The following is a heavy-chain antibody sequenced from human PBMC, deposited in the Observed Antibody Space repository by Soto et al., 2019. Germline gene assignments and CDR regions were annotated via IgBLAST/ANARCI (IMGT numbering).Heavy chain of an antibody. CDR2: IYYSGST. Sequence: SETLSLTCTVSGGSISSGDYYWSWIRQPPGKGLEWIWYIYYSGSTYYNPSLKSRVTISVDTSKNQFSLKLSSVTAADTAVYYCARSPFTIFGVVITHNWFHPWGQATLVTVSS. D-gene: IGHD3-3*01. CDR3: ARSPFTIFGVVITHNWFHP. CDR1: GGSISSGDYY. V-gene: IGHV4-30-4*01. J-gene: IGHJ5*02.